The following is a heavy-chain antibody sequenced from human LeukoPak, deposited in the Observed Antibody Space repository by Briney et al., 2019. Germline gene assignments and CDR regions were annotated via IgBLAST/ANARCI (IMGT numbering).Heavy chain of an antibody. Sequence: PSETLSLTCTVSGGSISSYYWSWIRQPPGKGLEWIGYIYYSGSTNYNPSLKSRVTISVDTSKNQFSLKLSSVTAADTAVYYCAREPRNSLRAADAFDIWGQGTMVTVSS. J-gene: IGHJ3*02. CDR3: AREPRNSLRAADAFDI. CDR1: GGSISSYY. D-gene: IGHD2-8*01. V-gene: IGHV4-59*01. CDR2: IYYSGST.